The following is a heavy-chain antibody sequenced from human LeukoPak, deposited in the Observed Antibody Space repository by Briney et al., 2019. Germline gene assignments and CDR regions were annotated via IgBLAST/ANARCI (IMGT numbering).Heavy chain of an antibody. J-gene: IGHJ4*02. CDR1: GFTFSSYS. CDR2: ISSSNSYI. V-gene: IGHV3-21*01. Sequence: GGALILSGAASGFTFSSYSMNWVRQAPGNGLEWVSSISSSNSYIYYADSVKGRFTSSRDNAKNSLYLQMNSLRAEDTAVYYCARGAWGTYYLDYWGEGTLVTVSS. CDR3: ARGAWGTYYLDY. D-gene: IGHD7-27*01.